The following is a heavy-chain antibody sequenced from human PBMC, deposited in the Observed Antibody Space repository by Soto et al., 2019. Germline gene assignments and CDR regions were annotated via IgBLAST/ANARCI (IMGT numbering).Heavy chain of an antibody. CDR2: INHSGST. Sequence: QVQLQQWGAGLLKPSETLSLTCAVYGGSFSGYYWSWIRQPPGKGLEWIGEINHSGSTNYNPSLKSRVTISVDTSKNQFSLKLSSVTAADTAVYYCASRTYYYDSSGYFAVWGQGTTVTVSS. V-gene: IGHV4-34*01. CDR3: ASRTYYYDSSGYFAV. D-gene: IGHD3-22*01. J-gene: IGHJ6*02. CDR1: GGSFSGYY.